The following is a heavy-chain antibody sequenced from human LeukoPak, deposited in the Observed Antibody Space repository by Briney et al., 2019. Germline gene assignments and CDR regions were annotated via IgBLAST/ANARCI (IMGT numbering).Heavy chain of an antibody. CDR3: AYGDYLY. D-gene: IGHD4-17*01. V-gene: IGHV3-23*01. Sequence: GGFLRLPCAASGFTFISYAMSWVRQAPGQGGKWVSAIIGSGGRTYDAHSVKGRVTISRDNSKNTLYLQMNSLRAEDTAVYYCAYGDYLYWGQGTLVTVSS. J-gene: IGHJ4*02. CDR2: IIGSGGRT. CDR1: GFTFISYA.